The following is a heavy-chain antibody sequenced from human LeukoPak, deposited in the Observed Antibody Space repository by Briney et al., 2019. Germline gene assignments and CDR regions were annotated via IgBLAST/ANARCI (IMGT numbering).Heavy chain of an antibody. CDR1: GYTFTSYG. CDR3: ARIPYYYDSSGYLGGDWFDP. V-gene: IGHV1-18*01. D-gene: IGHD3-22*01. CDR2: ISAYNGNT. Sequence: ASVKVSCKTSGYTFTSYGITWVRQAPGQGLEWMGWISAYNGNTNYAQKLQGRVTMTTDTSTSTAYMELRSLRSDDTAVYYRARIPYYYDSSGYLGGDWFDPWGQGTLVTVSS. J-gene: IGHJ5*02.